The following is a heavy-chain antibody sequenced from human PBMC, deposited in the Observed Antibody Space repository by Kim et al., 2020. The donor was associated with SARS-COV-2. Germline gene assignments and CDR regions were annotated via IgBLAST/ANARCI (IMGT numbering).Heavy chain of an antibody. CDR3: ARGDYDFWSGYYGADY. J-gene: IGHJ4*02. D-gene: IGHD3-3*01. V-gene: IGHV3-64*01. Sequence: SVKGRFTISRDNSKNTLYLQMGSLRAEDMAVYYCARGDYDFWSGYYGADYWGQGTLVTVSS.